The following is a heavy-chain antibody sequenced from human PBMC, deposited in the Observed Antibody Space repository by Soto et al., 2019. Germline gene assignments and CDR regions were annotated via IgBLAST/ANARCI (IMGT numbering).Heavy chain of an antibody. CDR1: GGSISSGGYS. CDR2: IYYSGST. CDR3: ARDRDYGGNGNWFDP. J-gene: IGHJ5*02. D-gene: IGHD4-17*01. Sequence: PSETLSLTCTVSGGSISSGGYSWSWIRQHPGKGLEWIGYIYYSGSTYYNPSLKSRVTISVDTSKNQFSLKLSSVTAADTAVYYCARDRDYGGNGNWFDPWGQGTLVTVSS. V-gene: IGHV4-31*03.